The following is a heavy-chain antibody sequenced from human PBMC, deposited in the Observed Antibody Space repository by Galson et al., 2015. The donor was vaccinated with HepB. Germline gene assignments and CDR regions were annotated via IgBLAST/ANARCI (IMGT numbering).Heavy chain of an antibody. CDR3: ARLQVPAARGAFDI. D-gene: IGHD2-2*01. CDR1: GGSISSGGYS. CDR2: IYHSGST. V-gene: IGHV4-30-2*01. Sequence: TLSLTCAVSGGSISSGGYSWSWIRQPPGKGLEWIGYIYHSGSTYYNPSLKSRVTISVDRSKNQFSLKLTSVTAADTAVYYCARLQVPAARGAFDIWGQGTIVTVSS. J-gene: IGHJ3*02.